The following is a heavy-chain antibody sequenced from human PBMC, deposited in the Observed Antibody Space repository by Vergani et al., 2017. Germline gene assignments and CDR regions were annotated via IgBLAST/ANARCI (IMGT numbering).Heavy chain of an antibody. CDR1: GGSISSSNW. V-gene: IGHV4-4*02. Sequence: QVQLQESGPGLVKPSGTLSLTCAVSGGSISSSNWWSWVRQPPGKGLEWIGEIYHSGSTNYNPSLKSIVTISVDKSKNQVSLQLSSVTAADTAVYYCASSGYYYSLDYWGQGTLVTVSS. D-gene: IGHD3-22*01. CDR3: ASSGYYYSLDY. J-gene: IGHJ4*02. CDR2: IYHSGST.